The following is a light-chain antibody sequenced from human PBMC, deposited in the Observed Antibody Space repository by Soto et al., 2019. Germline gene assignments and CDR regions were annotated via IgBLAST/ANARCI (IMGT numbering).Light chain of an antibody. V-gene: IGKV1-33*01. J-gene: IGKJ3*01. CDR3: QQYDNLPFP. CDR1: QDISNY. CDR2: DAS. Sequence: DIQMTQSPSSLSASVGDRVTITCQASQDISNYLNWYQQKPGKAPKLLIYDASNLETGFQSRFSGSGSGTDFTFTISSLKPEDIATYYCQQYDNLPFPFGPGTKVDIK.